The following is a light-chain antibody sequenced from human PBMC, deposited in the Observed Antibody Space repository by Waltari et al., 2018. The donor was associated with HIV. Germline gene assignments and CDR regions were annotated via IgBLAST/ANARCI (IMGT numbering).Light chain of an antibody. CDR2: DVS. Sequence: QSALTQPASVSGSPGQSITISCTGTSSDIGGYNYVSWYQQHPGKAPKLMISDVSQRPSAVSNRFSGSKSGNTASLTISGLQAEDDADYYCSSYTSSSTLGVFGSGTKVTVL. CDR3: SSYTSSSTLGV. CDR1: SSDIGGYNY. J-gene: IGLJ1*01. V-gene: IGLV2-14*03.